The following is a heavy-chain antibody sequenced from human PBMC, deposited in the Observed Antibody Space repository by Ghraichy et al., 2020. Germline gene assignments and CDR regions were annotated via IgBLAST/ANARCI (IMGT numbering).Heavy chain of an antibody. Sequence: SETLSLTCAISGDSVSSNSAAWNWIRQSPSRGLEWLGRTYYRSKWYNDYAVSVKSRITINPDTFKNQFSLQLNSVTPEDTAVYYCARALFPQYSSSWYYYYGMDVWGQGTTVTVSS. D-gene: IGHD6-13*01. J-gene: IGHJ6*02. CDR1: GDSVSSNSAA. CDR3: ARALFPQYSSSWYYYYGMDV. CDR2: TYYRSKWYN. V-gene: IGHV6-1*01.